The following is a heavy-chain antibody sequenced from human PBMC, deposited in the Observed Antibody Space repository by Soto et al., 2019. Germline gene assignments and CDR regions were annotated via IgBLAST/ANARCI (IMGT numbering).Heavy chain of an antibody. CDR3: ARENCPYGACYSFDY. J-gene: IGHJ4*02. CDR1: GYSISNNYH. Sequence: QVQLQESGPGLGKPSETLSLTCTVSGYSISNNYHWAWIRQAPGRGLEWIGSIYHSGTTYYNPSLRSRVIISVDTSKNQFSLKVPSVTAADTAIYYCARENCPYGACYSFDYWGRGTLVTVSS. CDR2: IYHSGTT. D-gene: IGHD2-8*01. V-gene: IGHV4-38-2*02.